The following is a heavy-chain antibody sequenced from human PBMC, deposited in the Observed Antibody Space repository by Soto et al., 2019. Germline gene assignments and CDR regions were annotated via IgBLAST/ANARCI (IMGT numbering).Heavy chain of an antibody. CDR2: IIPIFGTA. CDR3: ASIAAAGTGSTTLFDP. CDR1: GGTFSSYA. Sequence: GASVQVSCKASGGTFSSYAISWVRQAPGQGLEWMGGIIPIFGTANYAQRFQGRVTITADKSTSTAYMELSSLRSEDTAVYYCASIAAAGTGSTTLFDPWGQGTLVTVSS. J-gene: IGHJ5*02. V-gene: IGHV1-69*06. D-gene: IGHD6-13*01.